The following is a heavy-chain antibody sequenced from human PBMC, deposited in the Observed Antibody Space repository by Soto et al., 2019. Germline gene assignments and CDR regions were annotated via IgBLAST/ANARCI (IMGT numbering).Heavy chain of an antibody. J-gene: IGHJ5*02. V-gene: IGHV1-18*01. Sequence: ASVKVSCKASGYTFTTYGISWVRQAPGQGLEWMGWISASNGNTNYAQKLQGRVTMTTDTSTSTAYMELRSLRSDDTAVFYCARGWSKTRDYYDSSGYYLWGQGTLVTVSP. CDR3: ARGWSKTRDYYDSSGYYL. CDR1: GYTFTTYG. D-gene: IGHD3-22*01. CDR2: ISASNGNT.